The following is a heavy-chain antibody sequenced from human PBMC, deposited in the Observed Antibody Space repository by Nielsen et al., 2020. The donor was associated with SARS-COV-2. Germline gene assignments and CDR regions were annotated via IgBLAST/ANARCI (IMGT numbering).Heavy chain of an antibody. D-gene: IGHD3-3*01. CDR2: ISPSGGNR. CDR1: GFTFSTYA. CDR3: ARSRGFDTRDFDY. V-gene: IGHV3-23*01. J-gene: IGHJ4*02. Sequence: GESLKISCAASGFTFSTYAMSWVRQAPGKGLEWVSGISPSGGNRYYADSVKGRFTISRDNANNSLYLQMNSLRAEDTAVYYCARSRGFDTRDFDYWGQGALVTVSS.